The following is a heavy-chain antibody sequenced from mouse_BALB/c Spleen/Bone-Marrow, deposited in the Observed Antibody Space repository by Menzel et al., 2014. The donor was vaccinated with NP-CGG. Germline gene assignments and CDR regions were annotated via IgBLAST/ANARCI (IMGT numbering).Heavy chain of an antibody. J-gene: IGHJ2*01. CDR2: INGSGSST. CDR1: GFTFSGYG. CDR3: ARGRDWFDY. V-gene: IGHV5-6-3*01. D-gene: IGHD3-3*01. Sequence: EVKLVESGGGLVQPGGSLKLSCAASGFTFSGYGMSWVRQTPDKGLELVATINGSGSSTYYPDSVKGRFTISRDNARNTLYLQMSSLKSEDTAMYYCARGRDWFDYWGQGTTLTVSS.